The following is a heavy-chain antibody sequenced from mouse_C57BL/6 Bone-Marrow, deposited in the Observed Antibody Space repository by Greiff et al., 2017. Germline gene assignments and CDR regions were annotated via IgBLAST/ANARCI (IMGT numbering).Heavy chain of an antibody. CDR1: GYTFTSYC. CDR3: AREEITAVVDMDY. D-gene: IGHD1-1*01. J-gene: IGHJ4*01. CDR2: INPSNGGT. Sequence: QVQLQQPGTELVKPGASVKLSCKASGYTFTSYCMHWVKQRPGQGLEWIGNINPSNGGTNYNEKFKSKATLTVDKSSSTAYMQLSILTSEDSAVYYCAREEITAVVDMDYWGQGTSVTVSS. V-gene: IGHV1-53*01.